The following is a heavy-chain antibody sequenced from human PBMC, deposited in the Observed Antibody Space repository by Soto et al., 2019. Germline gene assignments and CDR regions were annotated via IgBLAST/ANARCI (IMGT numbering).Heavy chain of an antibody. CDR1: GYTFTSYG. CDR2: ISAYNGNT. D-gene: IGHD3-3*01. V-gene: IGHV1-18*01. Sequence: ASVKVSCKASGYTFTSYGISWVRQAPGQGLEWMGWISAYNGNTNYAQKLQGRVTMTTDTSTSTAYMELRSLRSDDTAVYYCARVRSRPTIRFLDETAQIYYFDYWGHGTLVTVSS. CDR3: ARVRSRPTIRFLDETAQIYYFDY. J-gene: IGHJ4*01.